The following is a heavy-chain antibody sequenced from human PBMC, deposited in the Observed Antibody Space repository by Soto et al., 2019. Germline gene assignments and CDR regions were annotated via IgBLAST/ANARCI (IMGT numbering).Heavy chain of an antibody. V-gene: IGHV5-51*01. D-gene: IGHD3-16*01. J-gene: IGHJ6*02. Sequence: VESLTISCKGSGYSFTSYWIGWVRQMPGKGLEWMGIIYPGDSDTRYSPSFQGQVTISADNSKNTLYLQMNSLRAEDTAIYYCAKHGVPTGGGFLYHGMDVWRQGTTVTVSS. CDR3: AKHGVPTGGGFLYHGMDV. CDR1: GYSFTSYW. CDR2: IYPGDSDT.